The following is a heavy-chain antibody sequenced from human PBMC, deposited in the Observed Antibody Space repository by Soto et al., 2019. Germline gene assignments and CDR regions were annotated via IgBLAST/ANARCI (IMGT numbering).Heavy chain of an antibody. CDR2: ITPSASYI. Sequence: EVQLVESGGGLVKPGGSLRLSCAASGFTFSGFGMNWVRQAPGKGLEWVSSITPSASYIYYADSVKGRFTISRDNAKNSLSLQMNSLRAEDAAVYHCARGRSGRSWYGLGGMDVWGQGTTVTVSS. V-gene: IGHV3-21*01. CDR3: ARGRSGRSWYGLGGMDV. D-gene: IGHD6-13*01. CDR1: GFTFSGFG. J-gene: IGHJ6*02.